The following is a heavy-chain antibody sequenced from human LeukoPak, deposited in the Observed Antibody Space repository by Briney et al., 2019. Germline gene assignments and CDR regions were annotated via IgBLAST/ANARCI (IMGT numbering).Heavy chain of an antibody. V-gene: IGHV4-59*11. CDR2: IHSSGTT. CDR3: ARVEGRSNSLDF. J-gene: IGHJ4*02. Sequence: SETLSLTCVVSGGSINSHYWTWIRQVPGKGLEWIAYIHSSGTTNYNPSLKSRVTISIDTSGSQFSLKVTSLTAADTAVYYRARVEGRSNSLDFWGQGTLVFVSS. D-gene: IGHD4-4*01. CDR1: GGSINSHY.